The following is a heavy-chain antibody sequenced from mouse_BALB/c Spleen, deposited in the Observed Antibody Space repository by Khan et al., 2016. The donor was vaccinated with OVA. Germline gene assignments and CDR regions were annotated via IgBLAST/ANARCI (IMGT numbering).Heavy chain of an antibody. V-gene: IGHV1-4*01. CDR2: INPSIAYT. CDR3: ARDFHYYGSRGALDY. D-gene: IGHD1-1*01. CDR1: GYTFTSYS. Sequence: QVQLQQSGAELARPGASVKMSCKASGYTFTSYSMHWIKQRPGQGLEWIGNINPSIAYTNYNQKFKDKATLTADKSSSTAYMQLSSLTSEDSAVYYCARDFHYYGSRGALDYWGQGTSVTVSS. J-gene: IGHJ4*01.